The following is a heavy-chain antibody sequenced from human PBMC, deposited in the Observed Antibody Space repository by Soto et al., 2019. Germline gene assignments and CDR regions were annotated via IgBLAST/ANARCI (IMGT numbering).Heavy chain of an antibody. CDR2: ISYDGSNK. V-gene: IGHV3-30*04. D-gene: IGHD3-10*01. Sequence: GESLKISCAASGFTFSSYAMHWVRQAPGKGLEWVAVISYDGSNKYYADSVKGRFTISRDNSKNTLYLQMNSLRAEDTAVYYCARVMAGDAFDIWGQGTMVTVSS. J-gene: IGHJ3*02. CDR1: GFTFSSYA. CDR3: ARVMAGDAFDI.